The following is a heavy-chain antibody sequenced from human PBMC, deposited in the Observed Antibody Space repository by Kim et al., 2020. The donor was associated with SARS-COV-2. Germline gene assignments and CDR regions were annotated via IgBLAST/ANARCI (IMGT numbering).Heavy chain of an antibody. CDR1: GFTFNNYA. CDR3: AKDFMSLLHATIGY. CDR2: ISGSGGST. V-gene: IGHV3-23*01. D-gene: IGHD1-26*01. Sequence: GGSLRLSCVASGFTFNNYAMSWVRQSPGKGLEWVSVISGSGGSTYYADSVKGRFTISRDNSKNTLFLQMYSLRAEDTAAYYCAKDFMSLLHATIGY. J-gene: IGHJ4*03.